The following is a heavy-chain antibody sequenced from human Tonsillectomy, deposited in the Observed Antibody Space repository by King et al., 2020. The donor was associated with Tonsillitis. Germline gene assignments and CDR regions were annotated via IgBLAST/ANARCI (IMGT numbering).Heavy chain of an antibody. V-gene: IGHV1-69*01. CDR1: GGTFSNYA. CDR3: AMLGYTGEWWFDP. Sequence: VQLVESGAEVKKPGSSVKVSCKASGGTFSNYAISWVRQAPGQGLEWMGGIIPVFGTSSYAQKFQGRVTITADESMSTAYMELSSLRSEDTAVYYCAMLGYTGEWWFDPWGQGTLVTVSS. D-gene: IGHD7-27*01. J-gene: IGHJ5*02. CDR2: IIPVFGTS.